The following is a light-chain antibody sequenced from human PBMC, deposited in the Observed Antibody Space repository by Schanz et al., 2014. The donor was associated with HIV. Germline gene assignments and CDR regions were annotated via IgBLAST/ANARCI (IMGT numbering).Light chain of an antibody. CDR3: QQYNSYSRT. V-gene: IGKV1-5*03. CDR1: QSISTW. J-gene: IGKJ1*01. CDR2: KAS. Sequence: DIRMTQSPSILSASVGDTVTITCRASQSISTWLAWYQQKPGKAPKLLIYKASSLGSGVPSRFSGSGSGTEYTLTISSLQPDDFATYYCQQYNSYSRTFGQGTKVEIK.